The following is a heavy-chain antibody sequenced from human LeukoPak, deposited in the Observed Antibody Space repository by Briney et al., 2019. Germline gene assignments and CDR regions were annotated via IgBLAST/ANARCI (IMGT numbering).Heavy chain of an antibody. J-gene: IGHJ4*02. CDR2: IIPIFGTA. Sequence: ASVKVSCKASGGTFSSYAISWVRQAPGQGLEWMGGIIPIFGTANYAQKLQGRVTMTTDTSTSTAYMELRSLRSDDTAVYYCASGGSYDFDYWGQGTLVTVSS. CDR1: GGTFSSYA. D-gene: IGHD1-26*01. CDR3: ASGGSYDFDY. V-gene: IGHV1-69*05.